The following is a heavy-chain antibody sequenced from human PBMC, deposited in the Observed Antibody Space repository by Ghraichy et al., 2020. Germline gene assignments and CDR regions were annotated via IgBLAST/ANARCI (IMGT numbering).Heavy chain of an antibody. J-gene: IGHJ5*02. CDR1: GGSFSGYY. CDR3: ARDVIAAAQNNWFDP. V-gene: IGHV4-34*01. CDR2: INHSGST. Sequence: SETLSLTCAVYGGSFSGYYWSWIRQPPGKGLEWIGEINHSGSTNYNPSLKSRVTISVDTSKNQFSLKLSSVTAADTAVYYCARDVIAAAQNNWFDPWGQGTLVTVSS. D-gene: IGHD6-13*01.